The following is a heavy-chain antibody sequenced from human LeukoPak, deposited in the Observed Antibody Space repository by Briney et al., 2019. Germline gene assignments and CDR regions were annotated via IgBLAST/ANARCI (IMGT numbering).Heavy chain of an antibody. CDR3: ASIHPGGYTSGWYFDY. Sequence: PSETLSLTCTVSGGSISSYYWSRIRQPPGKGLEWIGYIYYSGSTKFNPSLKSRVTISVDTSKTQFSLKLSSVTAADTAVYFCASIHPGGYTSGWYFDYWGQGSLVTVSS. D-gene: IGHD6-19*01. V-gene: IGHV4-59*08. CDR1: GGSISSYY. J-gene: IGHJ4*02. CDR2: IYYSGST.